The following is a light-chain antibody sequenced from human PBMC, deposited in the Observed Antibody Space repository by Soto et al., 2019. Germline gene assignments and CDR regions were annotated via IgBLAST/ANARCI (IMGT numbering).Light chain of an antibody. V-gene: IGLV2-14*01. CDR1: SSDIGAYNY. CDR2: EVT. CDR3: SSFSSAIAFV. Sequence: QSALTQPASVSASPGQSITISCTGTSSDIGAYNYISWYQQHPGKAPKLMIYEVTNRPSGISNRFSGSRSGNTASLSISGLQAEDEADYYCSSFSSAIAFVSGTGTKLTVI. J-gene: IGLJ1*01.